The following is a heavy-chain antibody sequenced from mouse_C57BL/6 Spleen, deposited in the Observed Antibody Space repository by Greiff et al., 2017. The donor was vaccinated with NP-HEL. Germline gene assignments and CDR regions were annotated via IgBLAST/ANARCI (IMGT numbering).Heavy chain of an antibody. J-gene: IGHJ3*01. D-gene: IGHD2-3*01. Sequence: QVQLQQPGAELVRPGTSVKLSCKASGYTFTSYWMHWVKQRPGQGLEWIGVIDPSDSYTNYNQKFKGKATLTVDTSSSTAYMQLSSLTSEDSAVYYCARDGSLFAYWGQGTLVTVSA. CDR3: ARDGSLFAY. CDR2: IDPSDSYT. CDR1: GYTFTSYW. V-gene: IGHV1-59*01.